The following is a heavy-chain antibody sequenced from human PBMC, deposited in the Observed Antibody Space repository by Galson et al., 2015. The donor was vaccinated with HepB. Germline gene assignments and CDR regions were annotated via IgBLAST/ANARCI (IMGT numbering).Heavy chain of an antibody. J-gene: IGHJ4*02. CDR1: GFTFTNAW. Sequence: SLRLSCAASGFTFTNAWMTWVRQAPGKGLEWVGRIKSKTHGGTTDYAAPVKGTFTISRDDSKNTLYLQMNNLRAEDTAVYFCAGGDGWVFNYWGQGTLVTVPS. CDR2: IKSKTHGGTT. D-gene: IGHD5-24*01. V-gene: IGHV3-15*05. CDR3: AGGDGWVFNY.